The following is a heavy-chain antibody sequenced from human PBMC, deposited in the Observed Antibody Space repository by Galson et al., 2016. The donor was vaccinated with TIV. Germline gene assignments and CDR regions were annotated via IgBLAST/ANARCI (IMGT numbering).Heavy chain of an antibody. D-gene: IGHD2-2*01. Sequence: SETLSLTCTVSGGSISSTSYYWGWIRQPPGKGLEWIGNIYYSGSAYYNPSLKSRVTISVDTSKNQFSLKLSSVTAADTAVYYWATYCSSTTCLFDPWGQGTLVTVSS. J-gene: IGHJ5*02. CDR2: IYYSGSA. V-gene: IGHV4-39*01. CDR1: GGSISSTSYY. CDR3: ATYCSSTTCLFDP.